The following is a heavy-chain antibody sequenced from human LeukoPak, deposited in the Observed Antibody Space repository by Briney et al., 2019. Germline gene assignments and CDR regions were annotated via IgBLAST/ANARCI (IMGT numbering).Heavy chain of an antibody. D-gene: IGHD3-22*01. J-gene: IGHJ3*02. CDR2: INPDGTST. CDR1: GFIFGRYW. V-gene: IGHV3-74*01. Sequence: GGSLRLSCAASGFIFGRYWMYWVRQAPGKGLVWVSHINPDGTSTNYGDFVKGRFTISRDNAKNTLYLQMNSLRAEDTALYFCASLTHYNSRSFAFDIWGPGTMVTVSS. CDR3: ASLTHYNSRSFAFDI.